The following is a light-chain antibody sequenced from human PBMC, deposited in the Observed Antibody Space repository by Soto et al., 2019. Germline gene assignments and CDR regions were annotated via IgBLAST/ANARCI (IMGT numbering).Light chain of an antibody. CDR3: LQDYNYPIT. CDR2: AAS. CDR1: QGIRND. V-gene: IGKV1-6*01. J-gene: IGKJ5*01. Sequence: AIQMTQSPSSLSASVGDRVTITCRASQGIRNDLAWYQQKPGKAPKLLINAASNLQSGVPSRFSGSASGTDFTLTISSLQPEDFATYYCLQDYNYPITFGQGTRLEIK.